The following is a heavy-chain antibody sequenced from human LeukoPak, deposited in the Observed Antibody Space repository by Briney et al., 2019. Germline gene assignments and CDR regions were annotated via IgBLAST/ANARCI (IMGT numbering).Heavy chain of an antibody. CDR2: ISGSGGST. J-gene: IGHJ4*02. CDR1: GFTFRSYA. D-gene: IGHD6-13*01. Sequence: PGGSLRLSCAASGFTFRSYAMSWVRQAPGKGLEWVSAISGSGGSTYYADSVKGRFTISRDNSKNTLYLQMNSLRAEDTAVYYCAKTGTPWYYFDYWGQGTLVTVSS. V-gene: IGHV3-23*01. CDR3: AKTGTPWYYFDY.